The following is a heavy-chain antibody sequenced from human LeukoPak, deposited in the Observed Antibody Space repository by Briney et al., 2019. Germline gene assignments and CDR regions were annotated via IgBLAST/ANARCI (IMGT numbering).Heavy chain of an antibody. J-gene: IGHJ3*02. CDR3: ARDTHCSSTSCYNAFDI. Sequence: GGSLRLLCAASGFTFSSYEMNWVRQAPAKGLEWVSSISCSSTYIYYADSLKCRFTISRDNAKHSLSLQMNSLRAEDKAVYYCARDTHCSSTSCYNAFDIWGQGTMVTVSS. CDR2: ISCSSTYI. V-gene: IGHV3-21*04. CDR1: GFTFSSYE. D-gene: IGHD2-2*02.